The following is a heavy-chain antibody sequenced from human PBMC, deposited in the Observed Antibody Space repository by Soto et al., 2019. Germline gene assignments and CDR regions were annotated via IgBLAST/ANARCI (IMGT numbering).Heavy chain of an antibody. CDR1: GYTFTGYY. J-gene: IGHJ6*02. CDR2: IHPNLGGT. Sequence: ASVKVSCKASGYTFTGYYIHWVRQAPGQGLEWMGWIHPNLGGTDHAQKFQGRVTLTRDTSVNTAYMELSNLTSDDTAIYYCARCRKSVWTGSPMDDYGMDVWGQGTTVPSP. V-gene: IGHV1-2*02. D-gene: IGHD3-3*01. CDR3: ARCRKSVWTGSPMDDYGMDV.